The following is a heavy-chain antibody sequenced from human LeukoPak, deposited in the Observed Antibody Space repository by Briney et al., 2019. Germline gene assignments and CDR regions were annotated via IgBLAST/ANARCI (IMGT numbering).Heavy chain of an antibody. J-gene: IGHJ1*01. D-gene: IGHD6-19*01. CDR2: IYSGGST. CDR1: GFTVSSNY. CDR3: ARDALGEQWLGTQYFQH. V-gene: IGHV3-66*01. Sequence: PGGSLRLSCAASGFTVSSNYMSWVRQAPGKGLEWVSVIYSGGSTYYADSVKGRFTISRDNSKNTLYLQMNSLRAEDTAVYYCARDALGEQWLGTQYFQHWGQGTLVTVSS.